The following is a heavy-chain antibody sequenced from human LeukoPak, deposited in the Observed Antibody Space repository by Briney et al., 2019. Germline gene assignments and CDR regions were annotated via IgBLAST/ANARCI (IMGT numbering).Heavy chain of an antibody. Sequence: ASVKVSCKASGYTFTSYYMHWVRQAPGQGLEWMGIINPSGGSTNYAQKLQGRVTMTTDTSTSTAYMELRSLRSDDTAVYYCARPDYGDYAGGVDYWGQGTLVTVSS. J-gene: IGHJ4*02. CDR3: ARPDYGDYAGGVDY. CDR2: INPSGGST. D-gene: IGHD4-17*01. V-gene: IGHV1-46*01. CDR1: GYTFTSYY.